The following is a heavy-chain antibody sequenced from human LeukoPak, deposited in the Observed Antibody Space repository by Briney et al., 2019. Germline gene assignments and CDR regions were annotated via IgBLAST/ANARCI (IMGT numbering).Heavy chain of an antibody. CDR1: GGSISSYY. CDR3: AREPTVVSEGGYYYYMDV. V-gene: IGHV4-59*01. D-gene: IGHD4-23*01. Sequence: SETLSLTCTVSGGSISSYYWSWIRQPPGKGLEWIGYIYYSGSTNYNPSLKGRVTISVDTSKNQFSLKLSSVTAADTAVYYCAREPTVVSEGGYYYYMDVWGKGTTVTVSS. CDR2: IYYSGST. J-gene: IGHJ6*03.